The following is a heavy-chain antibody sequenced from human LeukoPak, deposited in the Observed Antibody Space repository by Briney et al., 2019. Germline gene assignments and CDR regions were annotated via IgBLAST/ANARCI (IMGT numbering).Heavy chain of an antibody. V-gene: IGHV4-39*01. CDR3: AKQTGSGLFILP. J-gene: IGHJ4*02. CDR2: IYYTGNT. D-gene: IGHD3/OR15-3a*01. CDR1: GGSISSYY. Sequence: SETLSLTCTVSGGSISSYYWSWIRQPPGKGLEWIGSIYYTGNTYYNASLKSRVTISVDTSKNQFSLKLTSVTAADTAVYYCAKQTGSGLFILPGGQGTLVTVSS.